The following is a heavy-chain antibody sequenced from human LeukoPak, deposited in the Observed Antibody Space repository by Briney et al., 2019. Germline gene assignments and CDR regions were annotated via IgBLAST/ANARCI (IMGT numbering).Heavy chain of an antibody. Sequence: GASVKVSCKASGYTFTSYDINWVRQATGQGLEWMGWMNPNSGNTGYAQKFQGRVTMTRNTSISTAYMELSSLRSEDTAVYYCARGSRPFSGLDVHHWGQGTLVTVSS. CDR3: ARGSRPFSGLDVHH. V-gene: IGHV1-8*01. J-gene: IGHJ4*02. CDR2: MNPNSGNT. D-gene: IGHD1-1*01. CDR1: GYTFTSYD.